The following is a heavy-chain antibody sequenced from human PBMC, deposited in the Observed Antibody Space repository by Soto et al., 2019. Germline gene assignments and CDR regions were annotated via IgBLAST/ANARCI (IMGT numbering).Heavy chain of an antibody. Sequence: GGSLRLSCAASGFTFSSYGMHWVRQAPGKGLEWVAVISYDGSNKYYADSVRGRFTISRDNAKNSLYLQMNSLRDDDTAVYYCARGSSNWAYYFDFWGQGTLVTVSS. CDR1: GFTFSSYG. V-gene: IGHV3-30*03. CDR3: ARGSSNWAYYFDF. J-gene: IGHJ4*02. D-gene: IGHD6-13*01. CDR2: ISYDGSNK.